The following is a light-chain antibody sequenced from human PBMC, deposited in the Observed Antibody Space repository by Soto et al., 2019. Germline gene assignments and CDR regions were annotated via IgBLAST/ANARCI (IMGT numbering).Light chain of an antibody. CDR3: HQTYSPPDT. Sequence: DIRMTQSPSSLSASVGDRVTITCRASQSIDTHLNWYQQHPGKAPNALIYEASNLQSGVPSRFSGSGSGTDFTLTISGLQPDDSGTYYCHQTYSPPDTFGQGTNVEIK. CDR1: QSIDTH. CDR2: EAS. V-gene: IGKV1-39*01. J-gene: IGKJ1*01.